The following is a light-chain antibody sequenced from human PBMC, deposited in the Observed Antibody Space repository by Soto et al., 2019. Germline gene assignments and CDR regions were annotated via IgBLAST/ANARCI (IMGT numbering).Light chain of an antibody. J-gene: IGLJ3*02. CDR3: QSYDSSLFWV. Sequence: QAVVTQPASVSGAPGQRVTISCTGSSSNIGAGYDVHWYQHLPGIAPKLLIYVNTNRPSGVPDRFSGSKSGTSASLAITGLQAEDEAVYYCQSYDSSLFWVFGGGTKLTVL. V-gene: IGLV1-40*01. CDR2: VNT. CDR1: SSNIGAGYD.